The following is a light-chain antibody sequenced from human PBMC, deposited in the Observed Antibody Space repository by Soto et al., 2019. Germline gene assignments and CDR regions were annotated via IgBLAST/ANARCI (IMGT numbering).Light chain of an antibody. CDR2: GAS. J-gene: IGKJ1*01. V-gene: IGKV3-15*01. CDR1: QSVSSN. Sequence: EIMMTQSPATLSVSQGERATLSCRASQSVSSNLAWYQQKPGQAPRLLIYGASTRATGIPARFSGSGSGTEFTLTISSLQSEDFAVYYCQQYNNWPPWTFGQGTIVDIK. CDR3: QQYNNWPPWT.